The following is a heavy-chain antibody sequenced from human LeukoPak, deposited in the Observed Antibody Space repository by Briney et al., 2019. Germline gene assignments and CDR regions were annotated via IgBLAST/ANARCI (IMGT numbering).Heavy chain of an antibody. Sequence: TPGGSLRLSCAASGFTFSSYAMHWVRQAPGKGLEWVSSISSSSSYIYYADSVKGRFTISRDNAKNSLYLQMNSLRAEDTAVYYCAKEGPILSSGYSSGRDAFDIWGQGTMVTVSS. V-gene: IGHV3-21*01. CDR2: ISSSSSYI. D-gene: IGHD6-19*01. J-gene: IGHJ3*02. CDR3: AKEGPILSSGYSSGRDAFDI. CDR1: GFTFSSYA.